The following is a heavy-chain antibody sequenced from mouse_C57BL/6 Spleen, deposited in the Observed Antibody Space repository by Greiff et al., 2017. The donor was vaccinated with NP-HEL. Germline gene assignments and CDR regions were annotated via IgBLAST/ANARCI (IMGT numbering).Heavy chain of an antibody. D-gene: IGHD2-5*01. Sequence: EVQRVESGPELVKPGDSVKISCKTSGYSFTDYFMSWVMQSHGKSLEWIGRFNPYNGDTFYNQKFKGKATLTVDQSSSTAHMELRSLTSEDSAVYYCARAYSNRWYFDVWGTGTTVTVSS. CDR1: GYSFTDYF. CDR3: ARAYSNRWYFDV. CDR2: FNPYNGDT. J-gene: IGHJ1*03. V-gene: IGHV1-20*01.